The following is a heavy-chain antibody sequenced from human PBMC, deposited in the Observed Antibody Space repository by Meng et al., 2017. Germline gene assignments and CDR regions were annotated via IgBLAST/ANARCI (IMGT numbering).Heavy chain of an antibody. J-gene: IGHJ4*02. CDR3: ARAERGYSYGGHLKSYYFDY. V-gene: IGHV1-2*02. Sequence: ASVKVSCKASGYTFTGYYMHWVRQAPGQGLEWMGWINPNSGGTNYAQKFQGRVTMTRDTSISTAYMELSRLRSDDTAVYYCARAERGYSYGGHLKSYYFDYWGQGTLVTVSS. CDR2: INPNSGGT. CDR1: GYTFTGYY. D-gene: IGHD5-18*01.